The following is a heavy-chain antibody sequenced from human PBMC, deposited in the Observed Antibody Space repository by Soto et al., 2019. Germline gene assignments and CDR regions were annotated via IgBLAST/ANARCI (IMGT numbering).Heavy chain of an antibody. Sequence: PGGSLRLSCAASGFTFSSYEMDWVRQAPGKGLEWVSYISSSGSTIYYADSVKGRFTISRDNAKNSLYLQMNSLRAEDTAVYYCARDGSGSYQVATGRFWYYYYGMDVWGQWSTFTLSS. CDR3: ARDGSGSYQVATGRFWYYYYGMDV. V-gene: IGHV3-48*03. D-gene: IGHD5-12*01. CDR2: ISSSGSTI. J-gene: IGHJ6*02. CDR1: GFTFSSYE.